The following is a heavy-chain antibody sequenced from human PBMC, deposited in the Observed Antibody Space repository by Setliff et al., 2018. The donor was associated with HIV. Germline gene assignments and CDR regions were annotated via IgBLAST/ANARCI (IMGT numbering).Heavy chain of an antibody. J-gene: IGHJ4*02. Sequence: SETLSLTCTVSGGSISSHYWTWIRQPPGKGLEWIGSIYHSGSTYYNPSLKSRVTISVDTSKNQFSLKLSSVTAADTAVYYCGRCMSVAVPEYWGQGTLVTVSS. CDR1: GGSISSHY. V-gene: IGHV4-59*08. D-gene: IGHD2-21*01. CDR3: GRCMSVAVPEY. CDR2: IYHSGST.